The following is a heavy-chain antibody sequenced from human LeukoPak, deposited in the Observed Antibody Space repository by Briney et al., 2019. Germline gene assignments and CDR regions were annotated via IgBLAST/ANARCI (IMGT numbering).Heavy chain of an antibody. Sequence: GGSLRLSCAASGFTFRSYAMHWVRQSPGKALEGVAVISYDGSNKYYADSVKCRFTISRDNSNNRLYLQMNSLRAEDTAVYYCARGLYNWNAGYYFDYWGQGTLVTVSS. CDR3: ARGLYNWNAGYYFDY. CDR1: GFTFRSYA. D-gene: IGHD1-1*01. CDR2: ISYDGSNK. J-gene: IGHJ4*02. V-gene: IGHV3-30*04.